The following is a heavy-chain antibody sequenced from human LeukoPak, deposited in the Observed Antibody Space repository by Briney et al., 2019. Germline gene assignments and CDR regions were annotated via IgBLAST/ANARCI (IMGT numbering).Heavy chain of an antibody. J-gene: IGHJ6*03. CDR2: INHSGST. CDR1: GGSFSGYY. D-gene: IGHD7-27*01. V-gene: IGHV4-34*01. CDR3: ARGPGSYYYYYMDV. Sequence: SETLSLTCAVSGGSFSGYYWSWIRQPPGKGLEWIGEINHSGSTNYNPSLKSRVTISVDTSKNQSSLKLSSVTAADTAVYYCARGPGSYYYYYMDVWGKGTTVTVSS.